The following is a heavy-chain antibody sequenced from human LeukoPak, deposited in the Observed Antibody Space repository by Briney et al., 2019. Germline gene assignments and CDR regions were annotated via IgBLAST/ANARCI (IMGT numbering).Heavy chain of an antibody. CDR2: IDGSGGTT. Sequence: PGGSLRLSCAASGFTFSSYAMSWVRQAPGKGLERVSSIDGSGGTTHYADSVKGRFTISRDNSKNTLYLQMNSLRAEDTAVYYCARNTIAVAGFDYWGQGTLVTVSS. D-gene: IGHD6-19*01. V-gene: IGHV3-23*01. CDR3: ARNTIAVAGFDY. CDR1: GFTFSSYA. J-gene: IGHJ4*02.